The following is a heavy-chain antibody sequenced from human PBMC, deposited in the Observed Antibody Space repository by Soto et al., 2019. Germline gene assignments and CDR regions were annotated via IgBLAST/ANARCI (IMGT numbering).Heavy chain of an antibody. CDR3: AKDRVPYYDILTGYYIAAD. Sequence: GQQNLWNGAPGVPFGIYTMSLVPTPPGKGMVWVSAISGSGGSTYYADSVKGRFTISRDNSKNTLYLQMNSLRAEDTAVYYCAKDRVPYYDILTGYYIAADWGQGTLVTGSS. V-gene: IGHV3-23*01. J-gene: IGHJ4*02. D-gene: IGHD3-9*01. CDR1: GVPFGIYT. CDR2: ISGSGGST.